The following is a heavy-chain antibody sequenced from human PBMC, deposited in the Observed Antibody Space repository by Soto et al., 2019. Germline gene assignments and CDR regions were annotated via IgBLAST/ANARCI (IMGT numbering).Heavy chain of an antibody. CDR2: ISSSSSYT. Sequence: GESLKISCAASGFTFSDYYMSWIRQAPGKGLEWVSYISSSSSYTNYADSVKGRFTISRDNAKNSLYLQMNSLRAEDTAVYYCASVHFPLGYSSSARFADYWGQGTLVTVSS. V-gene: IGHV3-11*06. CDR3: ASVHFPLGYSSSARFADY. J-gene: IGHJ4*02. CDR1: GFTFSDYY. D-gene: IGHD6-13*01.